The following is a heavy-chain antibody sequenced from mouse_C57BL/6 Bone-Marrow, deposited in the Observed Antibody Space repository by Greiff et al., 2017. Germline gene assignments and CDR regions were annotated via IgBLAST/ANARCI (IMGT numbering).Heavy chain of an antibody. Sequence: EVMLVESGGGLVQSGRSLRLSCATSGFTFSDFYMEWVRQAPGKGLEWIAASRNKANDYTTEYSASVQGRFIVSRDTSQIFLYLLMNALRAEDTAIYYCARDDYYGSRPFAYWGQGTLVTVSA. CDR3: ARDDYYGSRPFAY. J-gene: IGHJ3*01. D-gene: IGHD1-1*01. CDR1: GFTFSDFY. V-gene: IGHV7-1*01. CDR2: SRNKANDYTT.